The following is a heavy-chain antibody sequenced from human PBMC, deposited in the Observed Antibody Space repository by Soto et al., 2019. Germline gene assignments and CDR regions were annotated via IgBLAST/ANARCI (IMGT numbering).Heavy chain of an antibody. V-gene: IGHV3-30*04. CDR1: GFTFRRYA. D-gene: IGHD3-22*01. J-gene: IGHJ4*02. Sequence: GGALRLSCVVAGFTFRRYAMHWVRQAPGKGLEWVAAISYDGSDKNYADSVKGRFTISGDNSKGTLYLQMDSLRPDDTAVYYCARPPFDSSGYYPNWGQGTLVTVPS. CDR3: ARPPFDSSGYYPN. CDR2: ISYDGSDK.